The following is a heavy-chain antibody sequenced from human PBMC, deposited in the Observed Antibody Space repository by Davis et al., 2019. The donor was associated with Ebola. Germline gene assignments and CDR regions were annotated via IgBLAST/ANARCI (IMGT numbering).Heavy chain of an antibody. CDR3: ASIEPGNYYEVSH. V-gene: IGHV1-2*02. D-gene: IGHD1-26*01. Sequence: ASVKVSCKASGFTFSDYYMHWVRQAPGQGPEWMGWISLNSGSTKYSQKCQGRVTMTRDTSKNQFALKLNSVTVADTAVYYCASIEPGNYYEVSHWGQGTLVTVSS. J-gene: IGHJ4*02. CDR2: ISLNSGST. CDR1: GFTFSDYY.